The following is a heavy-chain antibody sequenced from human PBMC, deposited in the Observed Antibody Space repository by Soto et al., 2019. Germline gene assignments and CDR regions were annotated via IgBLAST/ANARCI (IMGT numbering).Heavy chain of an antibody. CDR2: ISGSGGST. Sequence: PGGSLRLSCAASGFTFSNYAMSWVRQAPGKGLEWVSAISGSGGSTYYADSVKGRFTISRDNSKNTLYLQMNSLRAEDTAVYYCAKGYSYGYISWFDPWGQGTLVTVSS. CDR1: GFTFSNYA. D-gene: IGHD5-18*01. CDR3: AKGYSYGYISWFDP. V-gene: IGHV3-23*01. J-gene: IGHJ5*02.